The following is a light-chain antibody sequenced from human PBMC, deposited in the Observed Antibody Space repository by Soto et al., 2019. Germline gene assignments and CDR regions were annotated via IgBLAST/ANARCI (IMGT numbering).Light chain of an antibody. V-gene: IGKV2-28*01. J-gene: IGKJ2*01. Sequence: DIVMTQSPLSLPVTPGEPASISCRSSQSLLQSNGNNYLDWYLQKPGQSPQLLVYLGSNRASGVPDRFSGSGSGTDLTLKISTVEAEDVGVYYCMQALQTPYTFGQGTKLEIK. CDR2: LGS. CDR1: QSLLQSNGNNY. CDR3: MQALQTPYT.